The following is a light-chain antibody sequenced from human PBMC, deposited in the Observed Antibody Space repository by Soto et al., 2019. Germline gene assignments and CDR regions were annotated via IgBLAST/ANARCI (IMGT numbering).Light chain of an antibody. CDR1: QSGSSSTY. CDR2: GAS. V-gene: IGKV3-20*01. CDR3: HQYCSSHSYT. Sequence: EIVLTQSPGTLSLSPGERATLSCRASQSGSSSTYLAWYQQKPGQAPMLRIYGASSRATGIPDRFSGSGSGTDFTLTISRLEPEDFAVYYCHQYCSSHSYTFGQLTKLEIK. J-gene: IGKJ2*01.